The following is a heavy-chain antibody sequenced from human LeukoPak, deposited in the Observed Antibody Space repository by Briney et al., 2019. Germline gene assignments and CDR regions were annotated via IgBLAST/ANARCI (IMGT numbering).Heavy chain of an antibody. CDR1: GYSFTSYW. Sequence: RGESLKISCKGSGYSFTSYWIGWVRPMPGKGLEWMGIIYPGDSDTRYSPSFQGQVTISADKSISTTYLQWSSLKASDTAMYYCVRSTMVRGVISMDVWGQGTTVTVSS. CDR2: IYPGDSDT. CDR3: VRSTMVRGVISMDV. J-gene: IGHJ6*02. D-gene: IGHD3-10*01. V-gene: IGHV5-51*01.